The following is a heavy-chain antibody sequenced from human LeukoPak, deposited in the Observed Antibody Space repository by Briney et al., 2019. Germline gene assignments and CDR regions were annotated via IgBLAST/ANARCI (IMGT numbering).Heavy chain of an antibody. CDR3: GNSGGDYSFDY. CDR1: GYNFNNQV. V-gene: IGHV1-8*01. D-gene: IGHD2-21*02. J-gene: IGHJ4*02. CDR2: RSTNSGTA. Sequence: ASLTVSCKASGYNFNNQVINCVRQAAGQGLECQGRRSTNSGTAGYARKLKGRVTMTWDSATNTAYLEVTALTSDYSAVYYCGNSGGDYSFDYWGQGTLVTVSS.